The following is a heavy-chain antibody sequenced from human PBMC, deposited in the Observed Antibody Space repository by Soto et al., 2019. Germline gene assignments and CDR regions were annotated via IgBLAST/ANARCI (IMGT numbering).Heavy chain of an antibody. CDR1: GGSISTYY. D-gene: IGHD6-19*01. V-gene: IGHV4-59*01. CDR3: ARDYSSGWDNWFDP. CDR2: ASYSGST. Sequence: LSLTCIVSGGSISTYYWSWIRQPPGRGLEWIGYASYSGSTNYNPSLRSRVTISVDTSKNQFALKLNSVTAADTAVYYCARDYSSGWDNWFDPWGQGTLVTVSS. J-gene: IGHJ5*02.